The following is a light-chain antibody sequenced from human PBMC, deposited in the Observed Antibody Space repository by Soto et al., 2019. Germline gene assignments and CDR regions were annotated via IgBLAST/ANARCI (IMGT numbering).Light chain of an antibody. J-gene: IGLJ2*01. CDR3: CSYAGSYTVA. CDR1: SSDVGGYNY. V-gene: IGLV2-11*01. Sequence: QSALTQPRSVSGSPGQSVTISCTGTSSDVGGYNYVSWYQQHPGEAPKLMIYDVSKRPSGVPDRFSGSKSGNTASLTISGLQAEDEADSYCCSYAGSYTVAFGGGTQLTVL. CDR2: DVS.